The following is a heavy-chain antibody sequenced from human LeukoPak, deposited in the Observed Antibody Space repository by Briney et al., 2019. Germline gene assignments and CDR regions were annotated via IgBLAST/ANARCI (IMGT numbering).Heavy chain of an antibody. V-gene: IGHV3-21*01. D-gene: IGHD6-19*01. CDR1: GFTFSNCG. Sequence: PGGCLRLSCAASGFTFSNCGINWVREAPGKGLEWGSYLSSSSSSIYSPEPVKGRFVISRDNAKNSLDLQMNSLRAEATAVYYCAIDRYSSGWYTFDYWGQGTLVTVSS. CDR3: AIDRYSSGWYTFDY. J-gene: IGHJ4*02. CDR2: LSSSSSSI.